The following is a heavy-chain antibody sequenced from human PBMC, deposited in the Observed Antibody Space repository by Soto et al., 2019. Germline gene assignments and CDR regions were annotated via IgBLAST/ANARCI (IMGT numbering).Heavy chain of an antibody. CDR3: VRGDGGYFDQ. V-gene: IGHV1-18*01. J-gene: IGHJ4*02. CDR1: GYIFTNYG. D-gene: IGHD3-16*01. Sequence: QVQLVQSGVEVKKPGASVKVSCKAMGYIFTNYGLSWVRQAPGEGPEWLRWISAYNGHTKYAPKVQDRVTLTTDTSATTAYLELRSLRSDDAAVYYCVRGDGGYFDQWGQGTLVLVSS. CDR2: ISAYNGHT.